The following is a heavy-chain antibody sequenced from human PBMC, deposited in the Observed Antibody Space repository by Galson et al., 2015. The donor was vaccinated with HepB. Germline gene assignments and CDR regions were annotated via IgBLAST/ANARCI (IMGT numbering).Heavy chain of an antibody. CDR1: GFTFSSCG. Sequence: SLRLSCAASGFTFSSCGMHWVRQAPGKGPEWVAVISSDGNNKYYADSVKGRFTISRDNSKSTLYLQMNSLRAEDTAVYYCAKDLEFGGSMIFPVPLALGFDYWGQGTLVTVSS. D-gene: IGHD3/OR15-3a*01. CDR3: AKDLEFGGSMIFPVPLALGFDY. J-gene: IGHJ4*02. CDR2: ISSDGNNK. V-gene: IGHV3-30*18.